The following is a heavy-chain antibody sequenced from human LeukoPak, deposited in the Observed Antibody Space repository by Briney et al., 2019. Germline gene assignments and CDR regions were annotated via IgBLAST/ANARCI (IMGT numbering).Heavy chain of an antibody. D-gene: IGHD2-15*01. Sequence: PSETLSLTSPVAGGSLSSYSGSWVRQPPGKGLEWNGYTYYRGSTNFNTSLRRRATISVATPKNQFSLRLRSVTAADTAVYYCARTSEGYCSGGSCWDFYYYMDVWGKGTTVTVSS. CDR1: GGSLSSYS. J-gene: IGHJ6*03. CDR2: TYYRGST. CDR3: ARTSEGYCSGGSCWDFYYYMDV. V-gene: IGHV4-59*01.